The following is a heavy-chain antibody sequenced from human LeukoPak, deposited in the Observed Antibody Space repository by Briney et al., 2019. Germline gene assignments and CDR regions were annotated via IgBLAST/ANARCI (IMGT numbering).Heavy chain of an antibody. Sequence: GGSLRLSCAASGFTFSSYEMNWVRQAPGKGLEWVANIKQDGSEKYYGDSVKGRFTISRDNAKNSLSLQMNSLRAEDTAVYYCARPLMYYYGSETYFWFDPWGQGTLVTASS. CDR2: IKQDGSEK. D-gene: IGHD3-10*01. CDR1: GFTFSSYE. J-gene: IGHJ5*02. V-gene: IGHV3-7*01. CDR3: ARPLMYYYGSETYFWFDP.